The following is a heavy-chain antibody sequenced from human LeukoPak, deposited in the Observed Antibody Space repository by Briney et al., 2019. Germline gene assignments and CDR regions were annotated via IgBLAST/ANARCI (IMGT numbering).Heavy chain of an antibody. D-gene: IGHD3-3*01. V-gene: IGHV4-34*01. CDR1: GGSFSGYY. CDR3: AREQAHYDFWSGYYGGSSFDP. Sequence: SETLSLTCAVYGGSFSGYYWSWIRQPPGKGLEWIGEINHSGSTNYNPSLKSRVTISVDTSKNQFSLKLSSVTAADTAVYYCAREQAHYDFWSGYYGGSSFDPWGQGTLVTVSS. CDR2: INHSGST. J-gene: IGHJ5*02.